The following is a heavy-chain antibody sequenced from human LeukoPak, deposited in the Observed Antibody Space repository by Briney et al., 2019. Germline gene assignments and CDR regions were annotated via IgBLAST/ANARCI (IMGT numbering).Heavy chain of an antibody. CDR3: ARALYSRAP. CDR1: GFTFSSYA. CDR2: ISGSGFT. Sequence: GGSLRLSCAASGFTFSSYAMSWVRQAPGKGLEWVSAISGSGFTYYADSVKGRFTISRDNSKNTLYLQMNSLRAEDTAAYYCARALYSRAPWGQGTLVTVSS. J-gene: IGHJ4*02. V-gene: IGHV3-23*01. D-gene: IGHD6-25*01.